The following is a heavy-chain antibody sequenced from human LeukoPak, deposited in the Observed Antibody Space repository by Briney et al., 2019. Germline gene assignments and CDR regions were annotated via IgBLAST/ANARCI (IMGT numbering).Heavy chain of an antibody. CDR2: IYASGST. CDR1: GASISSYY. CDR3: ARRFGYCSGGRCNDLRYYYYYMDV. D-gene: IGHD2-15*01. J-gene: IGHJ6*03. V-gene: IGHV4-4*09. Sequence: PSETLSLTCTVSGASISSYYWSWIRQPPGKGLEWIGYIYASGSTNYNPSLKSRVTMSVDTSKNQFSLKLSSVTAADTAVYYCARRFGYCSGGRCNDLRYYYYYMDVWGKGTTVTVSS.